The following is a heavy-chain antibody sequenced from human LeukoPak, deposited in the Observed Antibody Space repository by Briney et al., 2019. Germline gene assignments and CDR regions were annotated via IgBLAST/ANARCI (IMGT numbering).Heavy chain of an antibody. CDR3: ARARTTVTTREFDP. Sequence: ASVKVSCKASGYTFTGYYMHWVRQAPGQGLEWMGWINPNSGGTNYAQKFQGRVTMTRDTSISTAYLELSSLTSDDTALYYCARARTTVTTREFDPWGQGTLVTVSS. V-gene: IGHV1-2*02. CDR2: INPNSGGT. J-gene: IGHJ5*02. CDR1: GYTFTGYY. D-gene: IGHD4-17*01.